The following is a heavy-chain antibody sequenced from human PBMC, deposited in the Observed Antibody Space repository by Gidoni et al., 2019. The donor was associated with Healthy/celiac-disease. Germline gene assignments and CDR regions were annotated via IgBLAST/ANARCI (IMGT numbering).Heavy chain of an antibody. CDR2: IGPILGIA. Sequence: HVQLVHSRAEVKMPGSSVQASCKASGVTFSSCTISWVGQAPGQGLEWMGRIGPILGIANYEQKFQGRGTITADESTSTAYMELSSMRSEDTDADYCASGGEWERTGSYFDYWGQGTLVTVSS. J-gene: IGHJ4*02. V-gene: IGHV1-69*02. D-gene: IGHD1-26*01. CDR1: GVTFSSCT. CDR3: ASGGEWERTGSYFDY.